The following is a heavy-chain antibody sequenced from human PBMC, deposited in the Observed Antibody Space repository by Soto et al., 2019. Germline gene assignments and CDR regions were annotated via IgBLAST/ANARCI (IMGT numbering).Heavy chain of an antibody. CDR3: ARDRSDYGDYFSVGRGFDI. CDR1: GYTFTSYY. CDR2: INPSGGST. D-gene: IGHD4-17*01. V-gene: IGHV1-46*01. Sequence: ASVKVSCKASGYTFTSYYMHWVRQAPGQGLEWMGIINPSGGSTSYAQKFQGRVTMTRDTSTSTVYMELSSLRSEDTAVYYCARDRSDYGDYFSVGRGFDIWGQGTMLTVSS. J-gene: IGHJ3*02.